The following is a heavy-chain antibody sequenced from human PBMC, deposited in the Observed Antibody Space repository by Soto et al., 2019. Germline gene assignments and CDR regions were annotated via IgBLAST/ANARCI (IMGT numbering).Heavy chain of an antibody. V-gene: IGHV3-21*01. J-gene: IGHJ6*03. CDR3: ASRTCSGGSCYGYYYYYMDV. CDR2: ISSSSSYI. Sequence: GGSLRLSCAASGFTFSSYSMNWVRQAPGKGLEWVSSISSSSSYIYYADSVKGRFTISRDNAKNSLYLQMNSLRAEDTAVYYCASRTCSGGSCYGYYYYYMDVWGKGTTVTVSS. CDR1: GFTFSSYS. D-gene: IGHD2-15*01.